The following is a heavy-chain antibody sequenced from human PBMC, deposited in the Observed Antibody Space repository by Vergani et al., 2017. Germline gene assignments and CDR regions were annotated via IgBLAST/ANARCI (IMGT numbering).Heavy chain of an antibody. CDR3: ARDWGYCSSTSGRNTYYYYYMDV. CDR2: ISYDGGNK. D-gene: IGHD2-2*01. CDR1: GFTFSSYA. J-gene: IGHJ6*03. V-gene: IGHV3-30-3*01. Sequence: QVQLVESGGGVVQPGRSLRLSCAASGFTFSSYAMHWVRQAPGKGLEWVAVISYDGGNKDYADSVKGRFTISRDNSKNTLYLQMNRLRAEDTAVYYCARDWGYCSSTSGRNTYYYYYMDVWGKGTTVTVSS.